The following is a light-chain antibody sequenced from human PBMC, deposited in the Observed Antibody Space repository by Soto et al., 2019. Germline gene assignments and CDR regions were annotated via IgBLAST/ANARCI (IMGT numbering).Light chain of an antibody. V-gene: IGLV2-14*01. CDR1: SSDVGGYNY. Sequence: QSALTQPASVSESPGQSITISCTGTSSDVGGYNYVSWYQQHPGKAPTLMIYDVSNRPSGVSNRFSGAKSGNTASLTISGLQAEDEADYYCSSHTSSSTSNVSGTGTKLTVL. CDR3: SSHTSSSTSNV. CDR2: DVS. J-gene: IGLJ1*01.